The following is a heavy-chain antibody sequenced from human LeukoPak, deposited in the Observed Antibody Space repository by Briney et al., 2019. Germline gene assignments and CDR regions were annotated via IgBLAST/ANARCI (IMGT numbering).Heavy chain of an antibody. CDR3: ATQMTDLLNAWS. CDR1: IGTFSSYA. J-gene: IGHJ4*02. V-gene: IGHV1-69*05. CDR2: IIPIFGTA. D-gene: IGHD2-21*02. Sequence: SVKVSCKASIGTFSSYAISWVRQAPGQGLEWMGRIIPIFGTANYAQKFQGRVTITTDESTSTAYMELSSLRSEDTAVYYCATQMTDLLNAWSWGQGTLVTVSS.